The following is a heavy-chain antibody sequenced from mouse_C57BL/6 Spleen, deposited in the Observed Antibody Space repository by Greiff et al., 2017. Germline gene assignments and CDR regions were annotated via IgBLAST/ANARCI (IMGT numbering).Heavy chain of an antibody. V-gene: IGHV6-3*01. CDR1: GFTFSNYW. CDR2: IRLKSDNYAT. CDR3: IRDPYAMDY. Sequence: EVKLVESGGGLVQPGGSMKLSCVASGFTFSNYWMNWVRQSPEKELEWVAQIRLKSDNYATHYAESVKGRFTISRDDSKSSVYLQMNNLRAEDTGIYYCIRDPYAMDYWGQGTSVTVSS. J-gene: IGHJ4*01.